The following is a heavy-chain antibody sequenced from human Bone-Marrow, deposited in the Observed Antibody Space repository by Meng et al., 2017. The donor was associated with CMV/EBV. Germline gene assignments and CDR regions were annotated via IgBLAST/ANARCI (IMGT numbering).Heavy chain of an antibody. CDR3: AKAPTTCSYGSCAKLDP. J-gene: IGHJ5*02. CDR1: GFTFGSYA. V-gene: IGHV3-23*01. D-gene: IGHD2-15*01. Sequence: GESLKIYCAASGFTFGSYAMNWVRQAPGKGLEWVSAISASGGTTYYADSVKGRFTISRDNSKNTLYLQMSSLRAEDTAVYFCAKAPTTCSYGSCAKLDPWGQGTLVTVSS. CDR2: ISASGGTT.